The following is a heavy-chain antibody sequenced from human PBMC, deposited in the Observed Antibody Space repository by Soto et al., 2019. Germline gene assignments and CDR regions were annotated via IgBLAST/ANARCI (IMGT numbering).Heavy chain of an antibody. Sequence: PGGSLRLSCAASGFTFRDYPMTWVRQAPGQGLEYVSSITNSGDRAFYVDSVKGRFTISRDNSKNTLYLQMNSLRVEDTAIYYCAKPRFTMIVVVITTGYFQHWGQGTLVTVSS. CDR1: GFTFRDYP. D-gene: IGHD3-22*01. J-gene: IGHJ1*01. CDR2: ITNSGDRA. V-gene: IGHV3-23*01. CDR3: AKPRFTMIVVVITTGYFQH.